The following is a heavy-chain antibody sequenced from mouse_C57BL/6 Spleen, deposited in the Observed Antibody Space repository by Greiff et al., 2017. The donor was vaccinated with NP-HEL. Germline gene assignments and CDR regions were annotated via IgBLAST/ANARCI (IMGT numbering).Heavy chain of an antibody. CDR1: GYTFTSYW. Sequence: QVQLQQPGAELVKPGASVKMSCKASGYTFTSYWITWVKQRPGQGLEWIGDIYTGSGSTNYTEKFQSKATLTVDTSSSTAYMQLSSLTSEDSAVYYCARLITTVFLDYWGQGTTLTVSS. V-gene: IGHV1-55*01. CDR3: ARLITTVFLDY. J-gene: IGHJ2*01. D-gene: IGHD1-1*01. CDR2: IYTGSGST.